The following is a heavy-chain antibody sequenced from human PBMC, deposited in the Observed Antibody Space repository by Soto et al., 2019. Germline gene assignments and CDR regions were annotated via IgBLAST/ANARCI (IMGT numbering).Heavy chain of an antibody. D-gene: IGHD3-3*01. J-gene: IGHJ6*02. CDR3: ARAGGGVRYDFWSGYHQDYYYYGMDV. Sequence: SVKVSCKASGGTFSSYAISWVRQAPGQGLEWMGGIIPIFGTANYAQKFQGRVTITADKSTSTAYMELSSLRSEDTAVYYCARAGGGVRYDFWSGYHQDYYYYGMDVWGQGTTVTVYS. V-gene: IGHV1-69*06. CDR2: IIPIFGTA. CDR1: GGTFSSYA.